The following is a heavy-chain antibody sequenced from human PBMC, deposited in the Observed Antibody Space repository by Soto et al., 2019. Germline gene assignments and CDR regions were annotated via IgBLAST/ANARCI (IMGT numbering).Heavy chain of an antibody. CDR1: GFTFSNYA. CDR2: ISSDGSNK. Sequence: RLSCAASGFTFSNYAMQWVRQAPGKGLEWVTLISSDGSNKYYADSVKGRFTISRDNPKNTLFLQMNSLRAADTAVYYCARDGVGAADRAFDYWGQGTLVPVSS. V-gene: IGHV3-30-3*01. CDR3: ARDGVGAADRAFDY. D-gene: IGHD1-26*01. J-gene: IGHJ4*02.